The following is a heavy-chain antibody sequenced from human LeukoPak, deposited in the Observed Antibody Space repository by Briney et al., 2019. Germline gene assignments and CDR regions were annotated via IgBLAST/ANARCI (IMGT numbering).Heavy chain of an antibody. V-gene: IGHV4-34*01. D-gene: IGHD6-13*01. Sequence: SETLSLTCAVYGGTFSGYYWSWIRQPPGKGLEWIGEINHSGTTNSNPSLKSRVTISIDTSKNQFSLKLSSVTAADTGVYYCASSRGYSSSLWYYYMDVWGKGTTVTVSS. CDR3: ASSRGYSSSLWYYYMDV. J-gene: IGHJ6*03. CDR2: INHSGTT. CDR1: GGTFSGYY.